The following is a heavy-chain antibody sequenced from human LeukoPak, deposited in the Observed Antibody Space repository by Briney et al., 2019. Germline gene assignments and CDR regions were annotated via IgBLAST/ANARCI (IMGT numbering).Heavy chain of an antibody. J-gene: IGHJ3*02. V-gene: IGHV4-59*01. CDR3: ARAHCSSTSCYLAFDI. CDR1: GGSNKSYY. CDR2: IYYSGST. D-gene: IGHD2-2*01. Sequence: SETLSLTCTVSGGSNKSYYWSWIRRPPGKGLEWIGYIYYSGSTNYNPSLKGRVTISVDTSKNQFSLKLSSVTAADTAVYYCARAHCSSTSCYLAFDIWGQGTMVTVSS.